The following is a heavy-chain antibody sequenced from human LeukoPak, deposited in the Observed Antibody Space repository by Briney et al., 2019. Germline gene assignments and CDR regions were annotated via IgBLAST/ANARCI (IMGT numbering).Heavy chain of an antibody. CDR2: INPNSGGT. CDR3: ARGRIAVAAHPFDY. CDR1: GYTFTGYY. V-gene: IGHV1-2*02. J-gene: IGHJ4*02. Sequence: ASVKVSCKASGYTFTGYYMHWVRQAPGQGLEWMVWINPNSGGTNYAQKFQGRVTMTRDTSISTAYMELSRLRSDDTAVYYCARGRIAVAAHPFDYWGQGTLVTVSS. D-gene: IGHD6-19*01.